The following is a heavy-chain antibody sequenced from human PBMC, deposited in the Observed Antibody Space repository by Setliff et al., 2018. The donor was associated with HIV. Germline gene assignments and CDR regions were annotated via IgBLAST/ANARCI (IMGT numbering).Heavy chain of an antibody. Sequence: SETLSLTCTVSGDSISSGRYYWNWIRQPAGKGLDWIGHIFTSGSAFSSGTANYSPSLKSRVTISVDISKNQFSLKLTSVTAADTAMYYCALDPGYRRDYWGQGTLVTVSS. J-gene: IGHJ4*02. D-gene: IGHD5-12*01. CDR3: ALDPGYRRDY. CDR2: IFTSGSA. CDR1: GDSISSGRYY. V-gene: IGHV4-61*09.